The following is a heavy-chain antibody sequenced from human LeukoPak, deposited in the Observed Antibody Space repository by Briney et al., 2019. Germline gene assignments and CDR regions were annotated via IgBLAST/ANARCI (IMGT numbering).Heavy chain of an antibody. CDR1: GGSISSGGYY. J-gene: IGHJ4*02. Sequence: SETLSLTCTVSGGSISSGGYYWSWIRHHPGKSLEWIGYIYYSGSTYYNPSLKSRVTISVATSKTQFSLKLSSVTAADTAVYYCARAAGYSYGQGFDYWGQGTLVTVSS. CDR3: ARAAGYSYGQGFDY. CDR2: IYYSGST. V-gene: IGHV4-31*03. D-gene: IGHD5-18*01.